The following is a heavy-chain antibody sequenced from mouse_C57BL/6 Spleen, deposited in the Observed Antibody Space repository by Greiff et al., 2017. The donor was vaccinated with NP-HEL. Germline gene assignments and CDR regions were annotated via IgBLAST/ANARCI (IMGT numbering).Heavy chain of an antibody. J-gene: IGHJ4*01. V-gene: IGHV1-80*01. Sequence: VQLQQSGAELVKPGASVKISCKASGYAFSSYWMNWVKQRPGKGLEWIGQIYPGDGDTNYNGKFKGKATLTADKSSSTAYMQLSSLTSEDSAVYFCARSEGLRYAMDYWGQGTSVTVSS. CDR1: GYAFSSYW. D-gene: IGHD2-2*01. CDR2: IYPGDGDT. CDR3: ARSEGLRYAMDY.